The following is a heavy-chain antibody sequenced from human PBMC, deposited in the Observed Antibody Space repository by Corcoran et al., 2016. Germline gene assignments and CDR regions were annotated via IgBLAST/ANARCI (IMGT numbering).Heavy chain of an antibody. Sequence: EVQLVESGGGLVQPGGSLRLSCAASGFTFSSYSMNWVRQAPGKGLEWVSYISSSSSTIYYADSVKGRFTISRDNAKNSLYLQMNSLRDEDTAGYYCARADDFWCGYSPRYYYYGMDVWGQGTTVTVSS. CDR1: GFTFSSYS. V-gene: IGHV3-48*02. CDR2: ISSSSSTI. J-gene: IGHJ6*02. CDR3: ARADDFWCGYSPRYYYYGMDV. D-gene: IGHD3-3*01.